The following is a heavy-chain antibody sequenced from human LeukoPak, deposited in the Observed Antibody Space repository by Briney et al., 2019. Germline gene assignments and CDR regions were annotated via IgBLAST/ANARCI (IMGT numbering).Heavy chain of an antibody. J-gene: IGHJ3*02. CDR3: ARRLLWFGECPHDAFDI. Sequence: GASVKVSCEASGGTFSSYAISWVRQAPGQGLEWMGRIIPILGIANYAQKFQGRVTITADKSTSTAYMELSSLRSEDTAVYYCARRLLWFGECPHDAFDIWGQGTMVTVSS. V-gene: IGHV1-69*04. CDR1: GGTFSSYA. D-gene: IGHD3-10*01. CDR2: IIPILGIA.